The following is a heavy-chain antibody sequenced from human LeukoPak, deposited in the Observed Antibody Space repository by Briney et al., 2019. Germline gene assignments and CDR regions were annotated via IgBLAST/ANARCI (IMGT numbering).Heavy chain of an antibody. Sequence: PGGSLRLSCAASGFTFSSYSMNWVRQAPGKGLEWVSSISSSSSYIYYADSVKGRFTISRDNAKNSLYLQMNSLRAEDTAVYYCARGVTYCSSTSCYDYFDYWGQGTLVTVSS. D-gene: IGHD2-2*01. J-gene: IGHJ4*02. CDR3: ARGVTYCSSTSCYDYFDY. V-gene: IGHV3-21*01. CDR2: ISSSSSYI. CDR1: GFTFSSYS.